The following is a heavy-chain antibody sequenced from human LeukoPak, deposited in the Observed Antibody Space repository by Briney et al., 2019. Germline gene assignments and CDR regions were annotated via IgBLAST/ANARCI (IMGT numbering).Heavy chain of an antibody. CDR3: ARERGPHNWNYLDY. D-gene: IGHD1-20*01. Sequence: ASVKVSCKASGGTFSSYAISWVRQAPGQGLEWMGGIIPIFGTANYAQKFQGRVTITTDESTSTAYMELSSLRSEDTAVYCCARERGPHNWNYLDYWGQGTLVTVS. CDR2: IIPIFGTA. CDR1: GGTFSSYA. V-gene: IGHV1-69*05. J-gene: IGHJ4*02.